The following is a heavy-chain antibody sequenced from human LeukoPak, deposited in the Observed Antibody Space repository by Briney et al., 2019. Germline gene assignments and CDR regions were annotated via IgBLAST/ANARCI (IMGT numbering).Heavy chain of an antibody. D-gene: IGHD7-27*01. CDR2: IYYSGST. J-gene: IGHJ4*02. V-gene: IGHV4-39*01. CDR1: GGSVRSGSYY. CDR3: ARRDYWGYLDY. Sequence: SETLSLTCTVSGGSVRSGSYYWSWIRQPPGKGLEWIGTIYYSGSTYYNPSLKSRVTMSVDTSKNQFSLKLSSVTAADTAVYYCARRDYWGYLDYWGQGTLVTVSS.